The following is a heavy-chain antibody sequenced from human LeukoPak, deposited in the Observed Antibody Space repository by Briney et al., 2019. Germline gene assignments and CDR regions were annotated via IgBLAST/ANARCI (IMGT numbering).Heavy chain of an antibody. CDR3: ARHRQWLGDAFDI. CDR2: IYPGDSDT. J-gene: IGHJ3*02. D-gene: IGHD6-19*01. Sequence: GESLKISCKGSGYSFTSYWIGWVRQMPGKGLEWMGIIYPGDSDTRYGPSFQGQVTISADKSISTAYLQWSSLKASDTAMYYCARHRQWLGDAFDIWGQGTMVTVSS. V-gene: IGHV5-51*01. CDR1: GYSFTSYW.